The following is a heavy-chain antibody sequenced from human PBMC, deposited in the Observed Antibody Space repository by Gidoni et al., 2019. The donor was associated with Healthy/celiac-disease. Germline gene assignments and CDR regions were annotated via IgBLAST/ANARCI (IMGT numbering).Heavy chain of an antibody. J-gene: IGHJ3*02. V-gene: IGHV3-48*03. CDR2: LSSSGSTI. CDR1: GLTFSSYE. D-gene: IGHD4-17*01. Sequence: EVQLVESGGGVVQRGGSLRLSGAAAGLTFSSYELNWVRQAPGKGLGWVASLSSSGSTIYSADSVNGRVTISRDNANTSLSLQMNSLRAEDTAVYYCARDQGVDYGDTRGAFDIWGQGTMVTVSS. CDR3: ARDQGVDYGDTRGAFDI.